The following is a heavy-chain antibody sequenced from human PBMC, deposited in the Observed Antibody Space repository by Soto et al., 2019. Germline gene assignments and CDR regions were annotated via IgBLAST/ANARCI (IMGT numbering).Heavy chain of an antibody. CDR2: ITWSSDSM. Sequence: DVQLVESGGGLVQPGRSLRLSCVASGFTFYNHGMHWVRQAPGRGLEWVSGITWSSDSMGYADSVKGRFTISRDNAKNSLYLQMNRLRPEDTALYYCAKEASGFSGYMDVWGKGTTVTVSS. J-gene: IGHJ6*03. CDR3: AKEASGFSGYMDV. CDR1: GFTFYNHG. D-gene: IGHD3-10*01. V-gene: IGHV3-9*01.